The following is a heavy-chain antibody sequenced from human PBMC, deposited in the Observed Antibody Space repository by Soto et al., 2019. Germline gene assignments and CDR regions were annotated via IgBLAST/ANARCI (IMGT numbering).Heavy chain of an antibody. V-gene: IGHV6-1*01. CDR3: ARALLYYYDSSGYFTPNDAFDI. Sequence: KQSQTLSLTCAISGDSVSSNSAAWNWIRQSPSRGLEWLGRTYYRSKWYNDYAVSVKSRITINPDTSKNQFSLQLNSVTPEDTAVYYCARALLYYYDSSGYFTPNDAFDIWGQGTMVTVSS. CDR1: GDSVSSNSAA. D-gene: IGHD3-22*01. J-gene: IGHJ3*02. CDR2: TYYRSKWYN.